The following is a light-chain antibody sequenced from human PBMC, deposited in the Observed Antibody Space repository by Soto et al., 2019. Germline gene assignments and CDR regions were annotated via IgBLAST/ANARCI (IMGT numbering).Light chain of an antibody. CDR2: DAS. CDR1: QSVSSY. CDR3: QHRSIWPVS. J-gene: IGKJ5*01. Sequence: EIVLTQSPDPLSLSPGERATLSCRASQSVSSYLAWYQQKPGKAPRILIFDASTRATGIPARFSGSGSGTDFTLTISSLEPEDFELYYCQHRSIWPVSFGQGTRLDIK. V-gene: IGKV3-11*01.